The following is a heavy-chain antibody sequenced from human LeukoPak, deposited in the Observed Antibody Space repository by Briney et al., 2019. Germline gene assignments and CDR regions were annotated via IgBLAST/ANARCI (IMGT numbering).Heavy chain of an antibody. J-gene: IGHJ4*02. CDR1: GGSISSSSYY. CDR3: ARRVFRYIGY. Sequence: SETLSLTCTVSGGSISSSSYYWGWIRQPPGKGLEWIGSIYYSGSTYYNPSLKSRVTISVDTSKNQFSLKLSSVTAADTAVYYCARRVFRYIGYWGQGTLVTVSS. V-gene: IGHV4-39*07. CDR2: IYYSGST.